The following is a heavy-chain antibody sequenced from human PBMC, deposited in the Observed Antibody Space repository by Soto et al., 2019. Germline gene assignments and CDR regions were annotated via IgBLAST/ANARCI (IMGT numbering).Heavy chain of an antibody. CDR1: GGSISNYY. V-gene: IGHV4-59*01. D-gene: IGHD3-10*01. CDR3: ARVRQGTAGAFDI. Sequence: SETLSLTCTVSGGSISNYYWIWIRQPPGEGLEWIGDIYYSGNTNYRPSLKSRITMSVDTSKNQFSLKVRSVTAADTAVYYCARVRQGTAGAFDIWGQGTMVTVSS. J-gene: IGHJ3*02. CDR2: IYYSGNT.